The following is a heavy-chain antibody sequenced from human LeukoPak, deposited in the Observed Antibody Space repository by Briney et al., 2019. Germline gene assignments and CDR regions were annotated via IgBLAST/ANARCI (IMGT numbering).Heavy chain of an antibody. J-gene: IGHJ6*02. CDR2: ISSSGSTI. CDR1: GFTFSDYY. V-gene: IGHV3-11*01. Sequence: GGSLRLSCAASGFTFSDYYTSWIRQAPGKGLEWVSYISSSGSTIYYADSVKGRFTISRDNAKNSLYLQMNSLRAEDTAVYYCARDWPYYDSSGYYPKSWYYYYGMDVWGQGTTVTVSS. CDR3: ARDWPYYDSSGYYPKSWYYYYGMDV. D-gene: IGHD3-22*01.